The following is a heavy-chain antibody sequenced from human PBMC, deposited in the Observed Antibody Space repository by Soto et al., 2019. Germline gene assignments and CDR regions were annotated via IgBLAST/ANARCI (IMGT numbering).Heavy chain of an antibody. CDR2: IKNKADGGTT. D-gene: IGHD1-1*01. CDR1: GSTFNIAW. J-gene: IGHJ5*02. CDR3: TTSGNPHVDDR. Sequence: GGSLRLSCAASGSTFNIAWMNWVRQAPGKGLEWVGRIKNKADGGTTDYAAPVKGRFTISRDDSENILYAQLNSLKTEDTGVYYCTTSGNPHVDDRWGQGTLVTVSS. V-gene: IGHV3-15*07.